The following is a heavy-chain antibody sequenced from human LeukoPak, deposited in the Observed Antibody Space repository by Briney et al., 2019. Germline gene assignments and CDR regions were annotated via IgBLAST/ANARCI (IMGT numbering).Heavy chain of an antibody. J-gene: IGHJ4*02. CDR3: ARLPPYYSTGWGFFDN. D-gene: IGHD6-19*01. CDR1: GGSISTHY. V-gene: IGHV4-59*08. CDR2: ITDSGRI. Sequence: SETLSLTCTVSGGSISTHYCTWIRQPPGNGLEWIAYITDSGRIKCNPSLESRVTISRDTSKNQFSLKLSSMTAADTAVYYCARLPPYYSTGWGFFDNWGQGTLVTVSS.